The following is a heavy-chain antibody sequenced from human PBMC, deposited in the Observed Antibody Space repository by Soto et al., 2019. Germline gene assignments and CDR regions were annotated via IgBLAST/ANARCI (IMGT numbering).Heavy chain of an antibody. CDR2: MHPSSGET. CDR3: VRGLKWRDLDY. D-gene: IGHD2-15*01. CDR1: VTTVIDYC. V-gene: IGHV1-2*02. Sequence: SVNVCCSSSVTTVIDYCLQRIRQAPGQGLEWMGWMHPSSGETTYAQKFQGRVTMTRDTSISTAYMDLITLRSDDTAIYYCVRGLKWRDLDYWGQGTAVTVSS. J-gene: IGHJ4*02.